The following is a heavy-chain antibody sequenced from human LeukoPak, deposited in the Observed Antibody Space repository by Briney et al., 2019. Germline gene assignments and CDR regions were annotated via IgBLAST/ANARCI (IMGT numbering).Heavy chain of an antibody. V-gene: IGHV1-18*01. D-gene: IGHD3-22*01. CDR2: VSAYNGNT. J-gene: IGHJ3*02. CDR3: ARVSGFYYDSSGLYAFDI. Sequence: ASVKVSCKVSGYTFTSYGITWVRQAAGHGLEWMGWVSAYNGNTNYAQKVQGRVTMPTDTSTRTAYLELRSVRCDDPARPCFARVSGFYYDSSGLYAFDIWGQGKMVTVSS. CDR1: GYTFTSYG.